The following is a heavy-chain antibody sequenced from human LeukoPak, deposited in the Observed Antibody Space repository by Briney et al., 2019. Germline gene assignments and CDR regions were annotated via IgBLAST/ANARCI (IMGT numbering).Heavy chain of an antibody. CDR1: GYTFTRYG. Sequence: ASVKVSCKASGYTFTRYGISWVRQAPGQGLEWMGWISAYNGNTNYAQKLQGRVTMTTDTSTSTAYMELRSLRSDDTAVYYCARDEERQLVHSTHSDYWGQGTLVTVSS. D-gene: IGHD6-13*01. CDR2: ISAYNGNT. CDR3: ARDEERQLVHSTHSDY. V-gene: IGHV1-18*01. J-gene: IGHJ4*02.